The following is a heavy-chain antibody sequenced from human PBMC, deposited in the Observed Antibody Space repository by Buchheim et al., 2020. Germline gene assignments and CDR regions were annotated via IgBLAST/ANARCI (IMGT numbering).Heavy chain of an antibody. Sequence: QVQLVESGGGVVQPGRSLRLSCAASGFTFSSYAMHWVRQAPGKGLEWVAVISYDGSNKYYADSVKGRFTISRDNSKNTLYLQMNSLRAEDTAVYYCARDPTWNRGYFDLWGRGTL. CDR2: ISYDGSNK. D-gene: IGHD1-1*01. V-gene: IGHV3-30-3*01. J-gene: IGHJ2*01. CDR1: GFTFSSYA. CDR3: ARDPTWNRGYFDL.